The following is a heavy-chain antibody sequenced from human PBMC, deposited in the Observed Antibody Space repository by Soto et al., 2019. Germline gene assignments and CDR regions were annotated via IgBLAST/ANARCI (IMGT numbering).Heavy chain of an antibody. V-gene: IGHV1-18*01. CDR1: GYTFSSYH. CDR2: ISAYNGNT. Sequence: QIQLVQSGAEVKKPGASVKVSCKASGYTFSSYHITWVRQAPGQGLEWMGWISAYNGNTNYAPSLQGRVPMTTDPSTSTAYMELRSLRSADTAVYYCARDLPPVDYWGQGTLVTVSS. J-gene: IGHJ4*02. CDR3: ARDLPPVDY.